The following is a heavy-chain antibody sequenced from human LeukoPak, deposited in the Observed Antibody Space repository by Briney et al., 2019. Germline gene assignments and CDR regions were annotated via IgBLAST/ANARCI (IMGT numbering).Heavy chain of an antibody. CDR2: INWNGGGT. Sequence: RPGGSLRLSCAASVFTFDDYGMSWVRQAPGKGLEWVSGINWNGGGTGYADSVKGRFTISRDNAKNSLYLQMNSLRAEDTALYYCARARSTGCYVADYWGQGTLVTVSS. CDR3: ARARSTGCYVADY. D-gene: IGHD3-9*01. J-gene: IGHJ4*02. CDR1: VFTFDDYG. V-gene: IGHV3-20*04.